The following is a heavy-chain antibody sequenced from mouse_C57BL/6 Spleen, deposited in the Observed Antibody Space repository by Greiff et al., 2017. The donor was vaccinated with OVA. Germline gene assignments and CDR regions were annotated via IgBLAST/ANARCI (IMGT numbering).Heavy chain of an antibody. CDR2: INPSSGYT. CDR1: GYTFTSYT. J-gene: IGHJ2*01. D-gene: IGHD1-1*01. Sequence: VQLQQSGAELARPGASVKMSCKASGYTFTSYTMHWVKQRPGQGLEWIGYINPSSGYTKYNQKFKDKATLTADKSSSKAYMQLSSLTSEDSAVDYCARKGVEYGSQPPFDCWGQGTTLTVSS. V-gene: IGHV1-4*01. CDR3: ARKGVEYGSQPPFDC.